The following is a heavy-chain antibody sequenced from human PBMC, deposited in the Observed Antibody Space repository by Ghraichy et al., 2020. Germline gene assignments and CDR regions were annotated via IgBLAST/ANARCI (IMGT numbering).Heavy chain of an antibody. D-gene: IGHD6-19*01. CDR1: GYTFTSYG. CDR3: ARDWGPGIAVAGTLGYFDL. J-gene: IGHJ2*01. Sequence: ASVKVSCKASGYTFTSYGISWVRQAPGQGLEWMGWISAYNGNTNYAQKLQGRVTMTTDTSTSTAYMELRSLRSDDTAVYYCARDWGPGIAVAGTLGYFDLWGRGTLVTVSS. CDR2: ISAYNGNT. V-gene: IGHV1-18*01.